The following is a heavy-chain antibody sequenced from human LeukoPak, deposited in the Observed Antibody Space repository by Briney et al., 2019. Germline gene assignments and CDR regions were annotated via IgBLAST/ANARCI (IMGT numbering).Heavy chain of an antibody. V-gene: IGHV3-21*01. D-gene: IGHD4-17*01. CDR2: ISSSSSYI. CDR3: ARDSTSYGDYTAFDI. CDR1: GFTFSSYS. J-gene: IGHJ3*02. Sequence: PGGSLRLSCAASGFTFSSYSMNWVRQAPGKGLEWVSSISSSSSYIYYADSVKGRFTISRDNAKNSRYLQMDSLRAEDTAVYYCARDSTSYGDYTAFDIWGQGTMVTVSS.